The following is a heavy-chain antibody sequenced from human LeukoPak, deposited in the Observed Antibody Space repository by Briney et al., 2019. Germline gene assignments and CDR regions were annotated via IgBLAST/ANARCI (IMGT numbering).Heavy chain of an antibody. CDR1: GGSISSYY. D-gene: IGHD6-13*01. CDR2: IYYSGST. J-gene: IGHJ4*02. Sequence: PSETLSLTCTVSGGSISSYYWSWIRQPPGKGLEWIGYIYYSGSTNYNPSLKSRVTISVDTSKNQFSLKLSSVTAADTAVYYCARDESSSSWYYFDYWGQGTLVTVSS. CDR3: ARDESSSSWYYFDY. V-gene: IGHV4-59*12.